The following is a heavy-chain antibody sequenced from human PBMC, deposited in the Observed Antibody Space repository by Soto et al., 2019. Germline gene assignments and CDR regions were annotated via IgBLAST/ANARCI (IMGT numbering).Heavy chain of an antibody. J-gene: IGHJ4*02. CDR1: GFTFSSYA. CDR3: AKTPGYCSGGSCPRKEIN. V-gene: IGHV3-23*01. CDR2: ISGSGGST. Sequence: GGSLRLSCAASGFTFSSYAMSWVRQAPGKGLEWVSAISGSGGSTYYANSVKGRFTISRDNSKNTLYLQMNSLRAEDTAVYYCAKTPGYCSGGSCPRKEINWGQGTLVTVSS. D-gene: IGHD2-15*01.